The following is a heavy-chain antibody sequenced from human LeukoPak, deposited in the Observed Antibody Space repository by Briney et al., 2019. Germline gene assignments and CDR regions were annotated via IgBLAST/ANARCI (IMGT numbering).Heavy chain of an antibody. J-gene: IGHJ3*02. CDR2: ISSSSSTI. CDR1: GFTFSNAW. CDR3: ARDRHTTWDAFDI. Sequence: GGSLRLSCAASGFTFSNAWMNWVRQAPGKGLEWLSYISSSSSTIYYADSLKGRFTISRDNAKNSLYLQMNSLRAEDTAVYYCARDRHTTWDAFDIWGQGTMVTVSS. V-gene: IGHV3-48*01. D-gene: IGHD1-26*01.